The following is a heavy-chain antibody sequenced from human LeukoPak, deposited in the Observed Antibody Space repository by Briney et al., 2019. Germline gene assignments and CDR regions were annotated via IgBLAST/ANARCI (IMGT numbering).Heavy chain of an antibody. J-gene: IGHJ5*02. CDR2: MNPNSGNT. V-gene: IGHV1-8*01. CDR1: GYTFTSYD. Sequence: ASVKVSCKASGYTFTSYDINWVRQAPGQGLEWMGWMNPNSGNTGYAQKFQGRVTMTRNTSISTAYMELSSLRSEDTAVYYCARGRRDDFWSGYYRENWFDPWGQGTLVTVSS. D-gene: IGHD3-3*01. CDR3: ARGRRDDFWSGYYRENWFDP.